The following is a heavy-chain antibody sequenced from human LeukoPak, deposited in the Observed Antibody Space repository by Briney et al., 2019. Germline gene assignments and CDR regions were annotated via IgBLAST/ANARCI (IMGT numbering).Heavy chain of an antibody. D-gene: IGHD1-26*01. Sequence: GGSLRLSCAASGFTFRSYAMSWVRQAPGKGLEWVSAISGSGGSTYYADSVKGRFTISRDNSKNTLYLQMNSLRAEDTAVYYCVKTFIVGATTFFGFDYWGQGTLVTVSS. J-gene: IGHJ4*02. V-gene: IGHV3-23*01. CDR1: GFTFRSYA. CDR3: VKTFIVGATTFFGFDY. CDR2: ISGSGGST.